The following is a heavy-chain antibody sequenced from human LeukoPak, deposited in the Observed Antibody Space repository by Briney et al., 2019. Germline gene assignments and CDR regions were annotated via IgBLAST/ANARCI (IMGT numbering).Heavy chain of an antibody. D-gene: IGHD4-17*01. J-gene: IGHJ4*02. CDR1: GFTFSDHY. V-gene: IGHV3-72*01. CDR3: ARNEYGDYGLDY. CDR2: TRNKVNSNTT. Sequence: GGSLRLSCAASGFTFSDHYMDWVRQAPGKGLEWVGRTRNKVNSNTTEYAASVKGRFIISRDDSKNSLFLQMNSLKTEDTAAYYCARNEYGDYGLDYWGQGTLVTVSS.